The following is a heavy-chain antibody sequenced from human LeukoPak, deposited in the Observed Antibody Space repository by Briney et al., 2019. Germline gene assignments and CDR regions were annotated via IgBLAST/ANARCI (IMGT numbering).Heavy chain of an antibody. J-gene: IGHJ4*02. D-gene: IGHD3-22*01. CDR2: INAGNGNT. Sequence: ASVKVSCKASGYTFTSYAMHWVRQAPGQRLEWMGWINAGNGNTKYSQKFQGRVTITRDTSASTAYMELSSLRSEDTAVYYCARRALTNYDSSAYSPYWGQGTLLTLSS. CDR3: ARRALTNYDSSAYSPY. CDR1: GYTFTSYA. V-gene: IGHV1-3*01.